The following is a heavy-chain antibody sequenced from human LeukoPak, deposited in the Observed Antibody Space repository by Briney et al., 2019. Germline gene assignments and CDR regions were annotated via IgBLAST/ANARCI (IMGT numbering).Heavy chain of an antibody. CDR2: IKSKTDGGTT. CDR3: TTEYWGSSNY. J-gene: IGHJ4*02. V-gene: IGHV3-15*01. D-gene: IGHD7-27*01. Sequence: GGSLRLSCAGSGFTFSDAWMSWVRQTPGKGLEWVGHIKSKTDGGTTDFAAPVKGRFTISRDDSRNTLYLQMNSLTAEDTAVYYCTTEYWGSSNYWGQGTQVTVSS. CDR1: GFTFSDAW.